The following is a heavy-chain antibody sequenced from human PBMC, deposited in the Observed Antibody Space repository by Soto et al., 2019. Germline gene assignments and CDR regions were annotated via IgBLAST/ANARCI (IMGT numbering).Heavy chain of an antibody. Sequence: PGGSLRLSCAASGFTVSSNYMSWVRQAPGKGLEWVSVIYSGGSTYYADSVKGRFTISRDNSKNTLYLQTNSLRAEDTAVYYCARGWPESYSSSPFDYWGQGTLVTVSS. V-gene: IGHV3-53*01. CDR2: IYSGGST. J-gene: IGHJ4*02. D-gene: IGHD6-6*01. CDR3: ARGWPESYSSSPFDY. CDR1: GFTVSSNY.